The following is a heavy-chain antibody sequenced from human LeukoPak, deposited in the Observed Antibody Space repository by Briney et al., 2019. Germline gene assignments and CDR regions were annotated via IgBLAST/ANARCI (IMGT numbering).Heavy chain of an antibody. Sequence: SETLSLTCTVSGYSISSGYYWGWIRQPPGKGLEWIGSIYHSGSTYYNPSLKSRVTISVDTSKNQFSLKLSSVTAADTAVYYCARDRLYSGSYPDVFDIWGQGTMVTVSS. D-gene: IGHD1-26*01. CDR2: IYHSGST. CDR1: GYSISSGYY. CDR3: ARDRLYSGSYPDVFDI. J-gene: IGHJ3*02. V-gene: IGHV4-38-2*02.